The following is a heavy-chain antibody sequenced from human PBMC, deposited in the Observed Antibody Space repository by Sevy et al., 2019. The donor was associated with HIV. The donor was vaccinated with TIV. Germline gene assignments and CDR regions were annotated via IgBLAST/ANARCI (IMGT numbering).Heavy chain of an antibody. V-gene: IGHV1-24*01. CDR2: FDPEDGET. CDR1: GYTLTELS. CDR3: ATSYGYGSLPFDH. D-gene: IGHD3-10*01. J-gene: IGHJ4*02. Sequence: ASVNVSCKFSGYTLTELSMHWVRQAPRKGLDWMGGFDPEDGETIYAPKFQGTVTMTNDTSTDTAYMELSSRRSEDTAVYCWATSYGYGSLPFDHWGQGTLVTVSS.